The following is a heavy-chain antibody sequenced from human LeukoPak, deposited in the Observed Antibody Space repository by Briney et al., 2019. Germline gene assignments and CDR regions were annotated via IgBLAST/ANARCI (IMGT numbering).Heavy chain of an antibody. CDR3: AKSSTSSGGYSFDY. J-gene: IGHJ4*02. D-gene: IGHD2-2*01. CDR1: GYTFTSYD. Sequence: ASVKVSCKASGYTFTSYDVNWVRQATGQGLGWMGWMYPNSGNTGYAQKFQGRVTMTRNTSISTAYMELSSLRSEDTAVYYCAKSSTSSGGYSFDYWGQGTLVTVSS. CDR2: MYPNSGNT. V-gene: IGHV1-8*01.